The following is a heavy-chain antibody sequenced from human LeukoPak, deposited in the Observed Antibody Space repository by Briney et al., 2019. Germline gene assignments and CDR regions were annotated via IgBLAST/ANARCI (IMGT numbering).Heavy chain of an antibody. CDR2: ISSSGSTL. J-gene: IGHJ3*02. Sequence: PGGSLRLSCAASGFTFSDYYMSWIRQAPGKGLEWVSYISSSGSTLYYADSVKGRFTISRDNAKNSLYLQMNSLRAEDTAVYYCARADGLDYDYVWGSYRSGGAFDIWGQGTMVTVSS. V-gene: IGHV3-11*01. CDR3: ARADGLDYDYVWGSYRSGGAFDI. D-gene: IGHD3-16*02. CDR1: GFTFSDYY.